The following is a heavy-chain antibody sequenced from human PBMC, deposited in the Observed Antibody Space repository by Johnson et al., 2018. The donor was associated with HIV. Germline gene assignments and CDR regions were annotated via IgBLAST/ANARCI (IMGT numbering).Heavy chain of an antibody. CDR3: AKHSSSWYDDAFDI. CDR2: ISGSGGST. D-gene: IGHD6-13*01. Sequence: VQLVESGGGLVQPGGSLRLSCGGSGFSFSIYWLTWVRQAPGKGLEWVSAISGSGGSTYYADSVKGRFTISRDNSKNTLYLQMNSLRAEDTAVYYCAKHSSSWYDDAFDIWGQGTMVTVSS. J-gene: IGHJ3*02. V-gene: IGHV3-23*04. CDR1: GFSFSIYW.